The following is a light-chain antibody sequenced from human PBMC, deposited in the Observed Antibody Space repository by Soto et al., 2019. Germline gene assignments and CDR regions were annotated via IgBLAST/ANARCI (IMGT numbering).Light chain of an antibody. V-gene: IGLV2-11*01. CDR2: DVS. Sequence: QSALTQPRSVSGSPGQSVTISCTGTSSDVGGYNYVSWYQQHPAKAPKLMIYDVSQRPSGVPDRFSGSKSGNTASLTISGLQAEDEADYYCSSYAGSSVIFGGGTKVTVL. CDR3: SSYAGSSVI. CDR1: SSDVGGYNY. J-gene: IGLJ2*01.